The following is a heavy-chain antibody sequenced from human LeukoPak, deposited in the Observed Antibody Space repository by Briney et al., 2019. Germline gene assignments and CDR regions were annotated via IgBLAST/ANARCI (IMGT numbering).Heavy chain of an antibody. J-gene: IGHJ4*02. CDR2: ISGSGGST. Sequence: GRSLRLSCAASGFTFSSYAMSWVRQAPGKGLEWVSAISGSGGSTYYADSVKGRFTISRDNSKNTLYLQMNSLRAEDTAVYYCAKVGFSSGWYGWGQGTLVTVSS. CDR3: AKVGFSSGWYG. D-gene: IGHD6-19*01. V-gene: IGHV3-23*01. CDR1: GFTFSSYA.